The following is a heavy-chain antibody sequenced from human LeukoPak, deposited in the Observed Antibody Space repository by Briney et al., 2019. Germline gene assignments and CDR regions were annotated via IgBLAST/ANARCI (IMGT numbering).Heavy chain of an antibody. J-gene: IGHJ4*02. CDR3: ARKSGSSGYPFDY. Sequence: QAGGSLRLSCAASGFSFSSYSMNWVRQAPGKGLEWVSYITSSSNTVHYADAVKGRFSISIDNAKNSLYLQMNSLRAEDTAVYYCARKSGSSGYPFDYWGQGTLVTVSS. V-gene: IGHV3-48*01. CDR1: GFSFSSYS. D-gene: IGHD3-22*01. CDR2: ITSSSNTV.